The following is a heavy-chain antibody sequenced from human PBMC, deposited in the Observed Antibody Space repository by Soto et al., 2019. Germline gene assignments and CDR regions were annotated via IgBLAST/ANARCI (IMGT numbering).Heavy chain of an antibody. CDR2: IWYDGSNK. Sequence: GGSLRLSCAASGFTFSSYGMHWVRQAPGKGLEWVAVIWYDGSNKYYADSVKGRFTISRDNSKNTLYLQMNSLRAEDTAVYYCARALGSAYYYYGMDVWGQGTTVTVSS. D-gene: IGHD3-10*01. CDR3: ARALGSAYYYYGMDV. J-gene: IGHJ6*02. V-gene: IGHV3-33*01. CDR1: GFTFSSYG.